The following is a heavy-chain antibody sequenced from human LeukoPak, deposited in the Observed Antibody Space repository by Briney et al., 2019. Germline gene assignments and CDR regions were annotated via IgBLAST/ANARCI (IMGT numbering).Heavy chain of an antibody. V-gene: IGHV3-38-3*01. CDR2: ISGGST. D-gene: IGHD2-8*02. J-gene: IGHJ5*02. CDR1: GFTVSSNE. CDR3: KKRSYFVLVRAFDP. Sequence: PGGSLRLSCAASGFTVSSNEMSWVRQAPGKGLEWVSSISGGSTYYADSRKGRFTISRDNSKNTLHLQMNSLRAEDTAVDYYKKRSYFVLVRAFDPWGQGTLVTVSS.